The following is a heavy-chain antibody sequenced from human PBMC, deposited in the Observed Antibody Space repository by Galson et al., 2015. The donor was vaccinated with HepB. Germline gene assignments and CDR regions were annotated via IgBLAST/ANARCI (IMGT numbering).Heavy chain of an antibody. Sequence: SLRLSCAASGFTFSSYEMNWVRQAPGKGLEWVSYISSSGSTIYYADSVKGRFTISRDNAKNSLYLQMNSLRAEDTAVYYCARDTAMVEGMNWYFDLWGRGTLVTVSS. D-gene: IGHD5-18*01. V-gene: IGHV3-48*03. CDR1: GFTFSSYE. J-gene: IGHJ2*01. CDR3: ARDTAMVEGMNWYFDL. CDR2: ISSSGSTI.